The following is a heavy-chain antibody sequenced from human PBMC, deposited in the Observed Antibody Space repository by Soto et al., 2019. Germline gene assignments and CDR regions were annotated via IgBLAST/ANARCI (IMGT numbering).Heavy chain of an antibody. D-gene: IGHD6-25*01. CDR3: AAGKSPYSSARIIPLDY. CDR2: ISSEGYYD. J-gene: IGHJ4*02. Sequence: QVQLVESGGGVVQPGASLRLSCAASGFTFSSHSMHWVRQTPGKGLEWVAVISSEGYYDHYTDSVRGRFTISRDNSKNSLSLQMISLRSEDTAVYFCAAGKSPYSSARIIPLDYWGQGAPVAVSS. CDR1: GFTFSSHS. V-gene: IGHV3-30-3*01.